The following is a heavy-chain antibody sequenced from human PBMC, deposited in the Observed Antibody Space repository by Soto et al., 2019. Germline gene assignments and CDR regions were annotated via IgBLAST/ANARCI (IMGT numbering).Heavy chain of an antibody. CDR3: AREVPAAIDY. CDR2: IKQDGSEK. D-gene: IGHD2-2*02. V-gene: IGHV3-7*03. Sequence: LRLSCAASGFTFSNYAMSWVRQAPGKGLEWVANIKQDGSEKYYVDSVKGRFTISRDNAKNSLYLQMNSLRAEDTAVYYCAREVPAAIDYWGQGTLVTVSS. CDR1: GFTFSNYA. J-gene: IGHJ4*02.